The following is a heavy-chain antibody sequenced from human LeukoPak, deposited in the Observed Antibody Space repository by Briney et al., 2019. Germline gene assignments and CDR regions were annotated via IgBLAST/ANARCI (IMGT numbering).Heavy chain of an antibody. CDR2: ISGDVQTT. V-gene: IGHV3-23*01. J-gene: IGHJ2*01. CDR1: GFTFSTHA. D-gene: IGHD3-3*01. CDR3: AKDGYYSSANHFARLHFDL. Sequence: PGGSLRLSCEASGFTFSTHAMNWIRQTPGEGLEWLSVISGDVQTTTYASSVKGRFTISRDNSKNTLYLEMNSLRVEDTAIYYCAKDGYYSSANHFARLHFDLWGRGTRVTVSS.